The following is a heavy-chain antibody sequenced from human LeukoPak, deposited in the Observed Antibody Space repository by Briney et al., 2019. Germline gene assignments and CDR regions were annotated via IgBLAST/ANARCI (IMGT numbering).Heavy chain of an antibody. CDR1: GYTFTSYG. CDR2: ISAYNGNT. Sequence: ASVKVSYKASGYTFTSYGISWVRQAPGQGLEWMGWISAYNGNTNYAQKLQGRVTMTTDTSTSTAYMELRSLRSDDTAVYYCARVAGSGWYFRTTFDYWGQGTLVTVSS. D-gene: IGHD6-19*01. J-gene: IGHJ4*01. CDR3: ARVAGSGWYFRTTFDY. V-gene: IGHV1-18*01.